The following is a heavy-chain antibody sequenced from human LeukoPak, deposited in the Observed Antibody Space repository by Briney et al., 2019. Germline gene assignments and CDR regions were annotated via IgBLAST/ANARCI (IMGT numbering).Heavy chain of an antibody. D-gene: IGHD3-10*01. Sequence: SETPSLTCTVSSGSISSYYWSWIRQPPGKGLEWIGYIYYSGSTNYNPSLKSQVTISVDTSKNQFSLKLSSVTAADTAVYYCVGITMVRGVITLDYWGQGTLVTVSS. J-gene: IGHJ4*02. V-gene: IGHV4-59*01. CDR2: IYYSGST. CDR1: SGSISSYY. CDR3: VGITMVRGVITLDY.